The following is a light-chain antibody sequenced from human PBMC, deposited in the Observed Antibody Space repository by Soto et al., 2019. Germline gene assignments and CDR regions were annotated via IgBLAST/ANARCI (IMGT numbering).Light chain of an antibody. J-gene: IGLJ1*01. V-gene: IGLV2-14*01. CDR2: EGS. CDR1: SSDVGGYNY. Sequence: QSALTQPASVSGSPGQSITISCTGTSSDVGGYNYVSWYQQHPGKAPKLMIYEGSNRHSGVSDRFSGSKSGNTASLTISGLQAEDEADYYCSSYTSSSPLVFGTRTKLTVL. CDR3: SSYTSSSPLV.